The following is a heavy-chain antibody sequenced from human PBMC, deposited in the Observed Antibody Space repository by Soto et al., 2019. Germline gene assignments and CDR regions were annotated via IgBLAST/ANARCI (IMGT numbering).Heavy chain of an antibody. J-gene: IGHJ3*02. Sequence: SETLSLTCTLSGHSISSYYWSWIRQPPGKGLEWIGYIYYSGSTNYNPSLKSRVTISVDTSKNQFSLKLSSVTAADTAVYYCAREARAAPYDAFDIWGQGTMVTVSS. D-gene: IGHD6-6*01. CDR3: AREARAAPYDAFDI. CDR1: GHSISSYY. CDR2: IYYSGST. V-gene: IGHV4-59*01.